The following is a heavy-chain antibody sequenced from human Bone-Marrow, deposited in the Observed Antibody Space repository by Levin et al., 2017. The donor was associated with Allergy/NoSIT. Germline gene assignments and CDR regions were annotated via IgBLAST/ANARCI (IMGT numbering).Heavy chain of an antibody. Sequence: GGSLRLSCKGFGSSFSDYWISWVRQMPGKGLEWMGIIYPGDSDTRYSPSFQGHVTISVDKSITTAYLQWTSLKASDTAMYYCARRGGDSSAYYLDYWGEGTLVTVSS. V-gene: IGHV5-51*01. D-gene: IGHD3-22*01. CDR2: IYPGDSDT. J-gene: IGHJ4*02. CDR1: GSSFSDYW. CDR3: ARRGGDSSAYYLDY.